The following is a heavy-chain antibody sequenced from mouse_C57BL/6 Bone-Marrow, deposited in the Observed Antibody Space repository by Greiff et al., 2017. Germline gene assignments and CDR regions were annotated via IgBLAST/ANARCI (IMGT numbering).Heavy chain of an antibody. CDR2: IDPSDSYT. J-gene: IGHJ3*01. D-gene: IGHD1-1*01. Sequence: VQLQQPGAELVRPGTSVKLSCKASGYTFTSYWMHWVKQRPGQGLEWIGVIDPSDSYTNYNQKFKGKATLTVDTSSSTAYMQLSSLTSEDSAVYYCARSHYYGSGPFAYWGQGTLVTVSA. V-gene: IGHV1-59*01. CDR3: ARSHYYGSGPFAY. CDR1: GYTFTSYW.